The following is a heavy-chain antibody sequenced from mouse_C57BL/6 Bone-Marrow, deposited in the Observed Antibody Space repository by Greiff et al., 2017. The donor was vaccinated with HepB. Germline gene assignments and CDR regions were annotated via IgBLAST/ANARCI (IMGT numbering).Heavy chain of an antibody. CDR2: ISSGSSTI. D-gene: IGHD4-1*01. J-gene: IGHJ2*01. V-gene: IGHV5-17*01. Sequence: EVQLVESGGGLVKPGGSLKLSCAASGFTFSDYGMHWVRQAPEKGLEWVAYISSGSSTIYYADTVKGRFTISRDNAKTTLFLQMISLRSEATAMYYCARRKLCDFDYWGQGTTLTVSS. CDR3: ARRKLCDFDY. CDR1: GFTFSDYG.